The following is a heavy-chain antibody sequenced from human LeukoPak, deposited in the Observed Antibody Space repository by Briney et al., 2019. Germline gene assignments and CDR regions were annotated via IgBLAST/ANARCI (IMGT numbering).Heavy chain of an antibody. Sequence: SETLSLTCTVSGGSISRYYWSWIRQPPGKGLEWIGYIYYSGSTNYNPSLKSRVTISVDTSKNQFSLKLSSVTAADTAVYYCARHYGYSYPFDYWGQGTLVTVSS. J-gene: IGHJ4*02. V-gene: IGHV4-59*08. CDR3: ARHYGYSYPFDY. D-gene: IGHD5-18*01. CDR2: IYYSGST. CDR1: GGSISRYY.